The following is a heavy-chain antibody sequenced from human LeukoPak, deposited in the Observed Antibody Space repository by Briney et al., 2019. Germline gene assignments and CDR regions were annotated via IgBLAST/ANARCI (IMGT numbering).Heavy chain of an antibody. V-gene: IGHV1-46*01. Sequence: ASVKVSCKASGYTFTSYYMHWVRRAPGQGLEWMGIINPSGGSTSYAQKFQGRVTMTRDTSTSTAYMQLSSLRSEDTAVYYCATVLAVAGTRGWDFDYWGQGTLVTVSS. CDR2: INPSGGST. CDR1: GYTFTSYY. D-gene: IGHD6-19*01. CDR3: ATVLAVAGTRGWDFDY. J-gene: IGHJ4*02.